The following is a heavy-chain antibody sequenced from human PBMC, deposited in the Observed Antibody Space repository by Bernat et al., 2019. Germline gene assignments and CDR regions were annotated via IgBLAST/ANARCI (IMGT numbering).Heavy chain of an antibody. CDR3: ARALVLRVYDIDY. J-gene: IGHJ4*02. CDR1: GFTFSSYA. CDR2: ISYDGSNK. D-gene: IGHD2-8*01. V-gene: IGHV3-30-3*01. Sequence: QVQLVESGGGVVQPGRSLRLSCAASGFTFSSYAMHWVRQAPGKGLDWVAVISYDGSNKYYADSVKGRFTISRDNSKNTLYLQMNSLRAEDTAVYYCARALVLRVYDIDYWGQGTLVTVSS.